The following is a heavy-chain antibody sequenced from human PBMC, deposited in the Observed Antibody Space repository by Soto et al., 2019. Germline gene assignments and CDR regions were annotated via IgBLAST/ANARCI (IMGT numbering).Heavy chain of an antibody. CDR1: GFTFSSYG. Sequence: PGGSLRLSCAASGFTFSSYGMHWVRQAPGKGLEWVAVISYDGSNKYYADSVKGRFTISRDNSKNTLYLQMNSLRAEDTAVYYCAKTRSPRMVRGVNRYGMDGWGKGTTVTVDS. V-gene: IGHV3-30*18. J-gene: IGHJ6*04. D-gene: IGHD3-10*01. CDR2: ISYDGSNK. CDR3: AKTRSPRMVRGVNRYGMDG.